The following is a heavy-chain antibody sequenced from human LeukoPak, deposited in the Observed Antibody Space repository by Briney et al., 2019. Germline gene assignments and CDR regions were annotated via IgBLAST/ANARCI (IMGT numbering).Heavy chain of an antibody. CDR3: AREAVVGTSFDY. CDR1: GGTFSSYA. D-gene: IGHD6-19*01. J-gene: IGHJ4*02. Sequence: ASVKVSCKASGGTFSSYAISWVRQAPGQGLEWMGGIIPIFGTANYAQKFQGRVTITADKSTSTAYMELSSLRSEDTAVYYCAREAVVGTSFDYWGQGTLVTVSS. CDR2: IIPIFGTA. V-gene: IGHV1-69*06.